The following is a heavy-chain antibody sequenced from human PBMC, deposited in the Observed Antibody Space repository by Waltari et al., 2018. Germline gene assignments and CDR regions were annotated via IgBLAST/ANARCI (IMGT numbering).Heavy chain of an antibody. V-gene: IGHV1-24*01. CDR2: FDPADGEA. J-gene: IGHJ4*02. CDR1: GYTLTELS. CDR3: ASGLIIPGRFRLGY. Sequence: QVQPEQSGAEVKKPGASVKVSCKVVGYTLTELSMRWVRQAPGKGLEWMGGFDPADGEAGVAQKFQGRLTLTEDTPANTAYMELTSLTSEDTAVYYCASGLIIPGRFRLGYWGQGTLVTVSA. D-gene: IGHD3-3*01.